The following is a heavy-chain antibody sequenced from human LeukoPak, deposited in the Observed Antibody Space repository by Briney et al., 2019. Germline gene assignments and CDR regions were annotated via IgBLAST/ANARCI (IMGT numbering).Heavy chain of an antibody. Sequence: GGSLRLSCAASGFTFSNYGMHWVRQAPGKGLEWVAVIWYDGSKKYYADSVEGRFTISRDNSKNTLYLQMDTLRAEDTAVYFCTRYNTGAVDYWGQGTLVTVSS. D-gene: IGHD2-8*02. CDR1: GFTFSNYG. CDR3: TRYNTGAVDY. V-gene: IGHV3-33*01. J-gene: IGHJ4*02. CDR2: IWYDGSKK.